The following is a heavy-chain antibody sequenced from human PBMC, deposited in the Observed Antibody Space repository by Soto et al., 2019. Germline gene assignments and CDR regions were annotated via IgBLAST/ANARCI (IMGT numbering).Heavy chain of an antibody. CDR2: IFSNDDK. D-gene: IGHD2-2*01. Sequence: QVTLKESGPVLVKPTETLTLTCTVSGLSLSNAKLGVSWIRQPPGKALAWLAHIFSNDDKSYSTSLDRPLTISKETSKIQVVLTMTNSHPVSSGTYYCALIMDCSRTDCLLASVDPWGQGTLVTVSS. CDR1: GLSLSNAKLG. J-gene: IGHJ5*02. CDR3: ALIMDCSRTDCLLASVDP. V-gene: IGHV2-26*01.